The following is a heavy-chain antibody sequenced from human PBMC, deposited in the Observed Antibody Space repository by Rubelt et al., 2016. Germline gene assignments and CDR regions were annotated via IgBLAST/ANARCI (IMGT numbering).Heavy chain of an antibody. Sequence: QVQLVQSGAEVKKPGASVKVSCKASGYTFTAYGITWVRQAPGQGLEWMGWISAHNGDTNYAQRFQGRVTMTTDTSTGTAYMGLRSLRSDDTAVYHCARRQLWSPVVAFEIWGQGTMVTVSS. D-gene: IGHD5-18*01. J-gene: IGHJ3*02. V-gene: IGHV1-18*01. CDR3: ARRQLWSPVVAFEI. CDR1: GYTFTAYG. CDR2: ISAHNGDT.